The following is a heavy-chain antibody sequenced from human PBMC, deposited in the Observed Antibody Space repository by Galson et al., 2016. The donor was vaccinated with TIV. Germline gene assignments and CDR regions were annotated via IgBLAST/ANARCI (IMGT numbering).Heavy chain of an antibody. CDR3: ARAGSVDISSTEY. J-gene: IGHJ4*02. CDR2: IIPVLGMT. CDR1: GGTFISYT. Sequence: SVKVSCKASGGTFISYTLSWVRQAPGQGLEWMGRIIPVLGMTNYAQKFQGRATITADRFTGTAYLELSSLKPGDTAVYYCARAGSVDISSTEYWGQGTLVTVSS. D-gene: IGHD3-10*01. V-gene: IGHV1-69*02.